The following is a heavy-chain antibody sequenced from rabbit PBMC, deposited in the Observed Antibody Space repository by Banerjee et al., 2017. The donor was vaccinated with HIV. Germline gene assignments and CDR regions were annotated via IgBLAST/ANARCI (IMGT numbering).Heavy chain of an antibody. CDR2: IYAGSSDNT. D-gene: IGHD1-1*01. CDR3: ARRLSGGGFFNL. CDR1: GIDFSRYYY. J-gene: IGHJ4*01. V-gene: IGHV1S40*01. Sequence: QSLEESGGDLVKPGASLTLTCTASGIDFSRYYYMWWVRQAPGKGLEWIACIYAGSSDNTYYASWAKGRFTISKTSSTTVTLQMTSLTAADTATYFCARRLSGGGFFNLWGQGTLVTVS.